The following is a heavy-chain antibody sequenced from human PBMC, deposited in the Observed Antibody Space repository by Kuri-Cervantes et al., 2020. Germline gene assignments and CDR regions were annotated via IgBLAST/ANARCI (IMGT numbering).Heavy chain of an antibody. CDR1: GGSFSSYY. Sequence: SQTLSLTCAVYGGSFSSYYWSWIRQPPGKGLEWIGEINHSGSTNYNPSLKSRVTISVDTSKNQFSLKLSSVTAADTAVYYCARGDSGYDLPPDYWGQGTLVTVSS. D-gene: IGHD5-12*01. CDR2: INHSGST. CDR3: ARGDSGYDLPPDY. J-gene: IGHJ4*02. V-gene: IGHV4-34*01.